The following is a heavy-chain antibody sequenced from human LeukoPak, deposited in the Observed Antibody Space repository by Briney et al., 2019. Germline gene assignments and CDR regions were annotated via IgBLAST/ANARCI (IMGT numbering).Heavy chain of an antibody. CDR3: ARESRMRGSSSWFDY. Sequence: GGSLRLSCAASGFTFSSYSMNWVRQAPGKGLEWVSSISSSSSYIYYADSVKGRFTISRDNAKNSLYLQMNSLRAEDTAVYYCARESRMRGSSSWFDYWGQGTLVTVSS. D-gene: IGHD6-13*01. J-gene: IGHJ4*02. CDR1: GFTFSSYS. V-gene: IGHV3-21*01. CDR2: ISSSSSYI.